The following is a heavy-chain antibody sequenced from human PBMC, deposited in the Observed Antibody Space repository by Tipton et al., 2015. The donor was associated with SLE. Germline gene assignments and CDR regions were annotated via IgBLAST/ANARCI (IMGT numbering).Heavy chain of an antibody. CDR1: GGSLSSYY. D-gene: IGHD6-6*01. CDR2: IYYSGST. CDR3: ARAPSFYAFDI. Sequence: TLSLTCTVPGGSLSSYYWSWIRQPPGKGLEWIGYIYYSGSTNYNPSLKRRVTISVDTSKNQFSLKLSSVTAADTAVYYCARAPSFYAFDIWGQGTMVTVSS. J-gene: IGHJ3*02. V-gene: IGHV4-59*01.